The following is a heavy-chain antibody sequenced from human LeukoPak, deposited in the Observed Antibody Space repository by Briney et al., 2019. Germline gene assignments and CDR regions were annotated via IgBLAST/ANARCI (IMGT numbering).Heavy chain of an antibody. J-gene: IGHJ4*02. D-gene: IGHD5-18*01. CDR3: ARVEYSYGCVDY. Sequence: ASVKVSCKASGYTFTGYYMHWVRQAPGQGLEWMGWINPNSGGTNYAQKFQGRVTMTRDTSISTAYMELSRLRSDDMAVYYCARVEYSYGCVDYWGQGTLVTVSS. CDR1: GYTFTGYY. V-gene: IGHV1-2*02. CDR2: INPNSGGT.